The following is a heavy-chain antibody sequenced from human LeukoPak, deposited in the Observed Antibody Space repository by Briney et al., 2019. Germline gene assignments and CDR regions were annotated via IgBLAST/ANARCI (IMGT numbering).Heavy chain of an antibody. D-gene: IGHD4-23*01. Sequence: GGSLRLSCAASGFTFSSYEMHWVRQPPGKGLEWVSYISSSDSTIYYADSVKGRFTISRDNAKNSLYLQMNSLRAEDTAVYYCARDYGGSSPFDYWGQGTLVTVSS. V-gene: IGHV3-48*03. CDR2: ISSSDSTI. CDR3: ARDYGGSSPFDY. J-gene: IGHJ4*02. CDR1: GFTFSSYE.